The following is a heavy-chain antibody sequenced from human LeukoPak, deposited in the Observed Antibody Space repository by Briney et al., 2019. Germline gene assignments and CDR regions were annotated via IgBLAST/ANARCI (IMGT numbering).Heavy chain of an antibody. CDR1: GFSFSDYC. J-gene: IGHJ4*02. Sequence: PGGSLRLSCAGSGFSFSDYCMDWVRQAPGKGLEWVGRAKNKANSYTTEYAASVKGRFTISRDDSKNSLYLQMNSLKTEDTAVYYCARVLTGSSGCFDYWGQGTLVTVSS. CDR2: AKNKANSYTT. CDR3: ARVLTGSSGCFDY. V-gene: IGHV3-72*01. D-gene: IGHD3-22*01.